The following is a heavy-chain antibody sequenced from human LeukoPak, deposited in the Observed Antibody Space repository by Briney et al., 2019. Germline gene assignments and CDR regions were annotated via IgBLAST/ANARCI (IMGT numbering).Heavy chain of an antibody. D-gene: IGHD5-24*01. Sequence: SQTLSLTCAVSGYSISSGYYWGWIRQPPGKGLEWIGSIYHSGSTYYNPSLKSRVTISVDTSKNQFSLKLSSVTAADTAVYYCARGRGYNSFDYWGQGTLVTVSS. CDR2: IYHSGST. V-gene: IGHV4-38-2*01. CDR3: ARGRGYNSFDY. CDR1: GYSISSGYY. J-gene: IGHJ4*02.